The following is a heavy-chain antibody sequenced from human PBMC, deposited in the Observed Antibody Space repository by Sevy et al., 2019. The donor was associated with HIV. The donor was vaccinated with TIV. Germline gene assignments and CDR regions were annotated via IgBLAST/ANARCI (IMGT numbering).Heavy chain of an antibody. CDR1: GYTFTSYG. J-gene: IGHJ4*02. Sequence: ASVKVSCKASGYTFTSYGISWVRQAPGQGLEWMGWISAYNGNTNYAQKLQGRVTMTTDTSTSTAYMELRSLRSDDTALYYCARSSSGWYNTNFDYWGQGTLVTVSS. CDR2: ISAYNGNT. D-gene: IGHD6-19*01. CDR3: ARSSSGWYNTNFDY. V-gene: IGHV1-18*01.